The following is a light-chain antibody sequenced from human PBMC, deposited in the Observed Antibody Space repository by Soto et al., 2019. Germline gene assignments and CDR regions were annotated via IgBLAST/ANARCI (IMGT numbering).Light chain of an antibody. V-gene: IGKV1-39*01. CDR2: EVA. CDR1: QGVGSH. J-gene: IGKJ5*01. Sequence: IQLTQFPSSLSASVGDRVTITCRASQGVGSHLVWHQQKPGKAPKLLIYEVASLQSGVPSRFSGSGSGTDFTLTISSLQPEDFATYYCQQSYSTPITFGQGTRLEIK. CDR3: QQSYSTPIT.